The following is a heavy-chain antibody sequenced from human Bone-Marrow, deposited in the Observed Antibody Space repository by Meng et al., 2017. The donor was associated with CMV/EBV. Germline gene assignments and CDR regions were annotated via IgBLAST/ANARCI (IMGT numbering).Heavy chain of an antibody. CDR3: ARERTPYYDFWSGYRWFDP. CDR2: INPSGGST. Sequence: FTSYYIHWVRRAPGQGLEWMGIINPSGGSTSYAQKFQGRVTMTRDTSTSTVYMELSSLRSEDTAVYYCARERTPYYDFWSGYRWFDPWGQGTLVTVSS. J-gene: IGHJ5*02. CDR1: FTSYY. D-gene: IGHD3-3*01. V-gene: IGHV1-46*01.